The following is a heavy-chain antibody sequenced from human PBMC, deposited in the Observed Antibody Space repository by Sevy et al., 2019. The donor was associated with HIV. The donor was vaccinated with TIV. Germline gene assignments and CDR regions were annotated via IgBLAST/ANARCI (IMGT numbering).Heavy chain of an antibody. CDR1: GGSISSYY. CDR3: ARWGYSNSLDY. Sequence: SETLSLTCTASGGSISSYYWSWIRQPPGKGLEWIGYIYYSGGTNYNPSLKSRVTISVDTSKNQFSLKLSSVTAADTAVYYCARWGYSNSLDYWGQGTLVTVSS. D-gene: IGHD4-4*01. V-gene: IGHV4-59*01. J-gene: IGHJ4*02. CDR2: IYYSGGT.